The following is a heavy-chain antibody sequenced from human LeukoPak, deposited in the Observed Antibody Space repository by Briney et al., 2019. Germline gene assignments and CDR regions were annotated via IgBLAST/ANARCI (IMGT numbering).Heavy chain of an antibody. V-gene: IGHV3-33*01. Sequence: PGGSLRLSCAASGFTFSGYGMHWVRQAPGKGLEWVAVIWHDGKNKYYTDSVKGRFTISRDNAKNSLYLQMNSLRAEDTALYYCAREGAYYYGSGSSFPFDYWGQGTLVTVSS. CDR2: IWHDGKNK. CDR1: GFTFSGYG. J-gene: IGHJ4*02. D-gene: IGHD3-10*01. CDR3: AREGAYYYGSGSSFPFDY.